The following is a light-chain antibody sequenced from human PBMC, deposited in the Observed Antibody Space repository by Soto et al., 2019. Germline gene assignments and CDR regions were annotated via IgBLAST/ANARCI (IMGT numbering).Light chain of an antibody. CDR2: DAS. V-gene: IGKV3D-20*02. CDR3: QQYNNWWT. Sequence: EFVLTQSPGTLSLSPGERTTLSCRASQTVRNNYLAWYQQKPGQAPTLLIYDASNRATGIPDRFSGGGSGTDFTLTISRLEPEDFAVYYCQQYNNWWTFGQGTKVEIK. J-gene: IGKJ1*01. CDR1: QTVRNNY.